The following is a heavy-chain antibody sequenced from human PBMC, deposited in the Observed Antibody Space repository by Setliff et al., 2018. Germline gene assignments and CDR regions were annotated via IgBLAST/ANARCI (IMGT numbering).Heavy chain of an antibody. D-gene: IGHD2-2*01. CDR2: IIPIFGTA. V-gene: IGHV1-69*06. CDR1: GGTFINYA. CDR3: AREPLGYCSSTSCYLSDYYYYYMDV. Sequence: GASVKVSCKASGGTFINYAISWVRQAPGQGLEWMGGIIPIFGTANYAQKFQGRVTITADKSTSTTYMELSSLRSEDTAVYYCAREPLGYCSSTSCYLSDYYYYYMDVWGKGTTVTVSS. J-gene: IGHJ6*03.